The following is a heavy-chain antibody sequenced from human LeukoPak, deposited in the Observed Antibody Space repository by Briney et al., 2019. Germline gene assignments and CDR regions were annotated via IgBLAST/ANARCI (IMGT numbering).Heavy chain of an antibody. CDR1: GYILTELS. J-gene: IGHJ4*02. CDR2: FDPEDGET. Sequence: ASVNVSCKVSGYILTELSMHWVRQAPGKGLEWMGGFDPEDGETIYAQKFQGRVTMTEDTSTDTPYMELSSLRSEDTAVYYCATGPCTQNYYDSTGYYLFWGQGTLVTVSS. CDR3: ATGPCTQNYYDSTGYYLF. V-gene: IGHV1-24*01. D-gene: IGHD3-22*01.